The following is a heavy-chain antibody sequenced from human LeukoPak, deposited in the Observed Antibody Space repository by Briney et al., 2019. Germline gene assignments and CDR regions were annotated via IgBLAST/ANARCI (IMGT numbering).Heavy chain of an antibody. CDR3: AREGLAATDLDY. D-gene: IGHD6-13*01. CDR1: GFTFSSYS. CDR2: ISSSSSYI. J-gene: IGHJ4*02. V-gene: IGHV3-21*04. Sequence: GGSLRLSCAASGFTFSSYSMNWVRQAPGKGLEWVSSISSSSSYIYYADSVKGRFTISRDNAKNSLSLQMNSLRVEDTAVYYCAREGLAATDLDYWGQGTLVTVSS.